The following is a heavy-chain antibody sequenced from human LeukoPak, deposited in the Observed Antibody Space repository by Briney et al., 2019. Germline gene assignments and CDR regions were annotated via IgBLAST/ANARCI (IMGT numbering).Heavy chain of an antibody. Sequence: SEPLSLTCDVSGASLSEYCWTWTRQTPGKGLEWFEHTNHLLTTNYNPSLESRLTISIDKSKNQFTLNLTAVTAADTAVYYCARHKGYYYDSSGTFDYWGQGTLVTVSS. J-gene: IGHJ4*02. CDR2: TNHLLTT. CDR3: ARHKGYYYDSSGTFDY. V-gene: IGHV4-34*01. D-gene: IGHD3-22*01. CDR1: GASLSEYC.